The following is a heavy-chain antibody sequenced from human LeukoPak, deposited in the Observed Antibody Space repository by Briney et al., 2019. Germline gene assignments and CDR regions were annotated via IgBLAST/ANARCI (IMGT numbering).Heavy chain of an antibody. CDR1: GFTFSSYG. CDR2: ISYDGSNK. J-gene: IGHJ4*02. Sequence: GRSLRLSCATSGFTFSSYGMHWVRQAPGKGLEWVAVISYDGSNKYYADSVKGRFTISRDNSKNTLYLQMNSLRAEDTAVYYCARDPSYYYGSGSSTPFDYWGQGTLVTVSS. D-gene: IGHD3-10*01. V-gene: IGHV3-30*19. CDR3: ARDPSYYYGSGSSTPFDY.